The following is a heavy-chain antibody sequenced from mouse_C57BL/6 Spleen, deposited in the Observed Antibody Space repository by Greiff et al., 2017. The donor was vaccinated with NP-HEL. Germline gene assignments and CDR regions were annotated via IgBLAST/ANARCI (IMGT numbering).Heavy chain of an antibody. CDR2: IHPNSGST. V-gene: IGHV1-64*01. CDR1: GYTFTSYW. J-gene: IGHJ2*01. CDR3: ASRVYYYGDEFDY. D-gene: IGHD1-1*01. Sequence: QVQLQQPGAELVKPGASVKLSCKASGYTFTSYWMHWVKQRPGQGLEWIGMIHPNSGSTNYNEKFKSKATLTVDKSSSTAYMQLSSLTSEDSAVYYCASRVYYYGDEFDYWGQGTTLTVSS.